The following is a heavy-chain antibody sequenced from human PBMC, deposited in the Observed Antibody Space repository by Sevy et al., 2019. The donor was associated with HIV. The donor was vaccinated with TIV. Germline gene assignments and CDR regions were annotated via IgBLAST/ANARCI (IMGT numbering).Heavy chain of an antibody. CDR3: AKFDTAMDVFDY. V-gene: IGHV3-23*01. J-gene: IGHJ4*02. Sequence: LSLTCAASGFTFSSYAMNWVRQAPGKGLEWVSAISGSGGSTYYADSVKGRFTISRDNSKNTLYLQMNSLRAEDTAVYYCAKFDTAMDVFDYWGQGTLVTVSS. CDR2: ISGSGGST. CDR1: GFTFSSYA. D-gene: IGHD5-18*01.